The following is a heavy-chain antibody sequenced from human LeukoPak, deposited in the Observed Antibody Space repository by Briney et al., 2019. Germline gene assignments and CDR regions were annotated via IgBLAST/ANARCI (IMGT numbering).Heavy chain of an antibody. CDR2: ITSKAYGGTR. J-gene: IGHJ4*02. Sequence: PGGSLRLSCTASGFTFGDYAMNWVRQAPEKGPEWVGFITSKAYGGTREYAASVKGRLTISRDDSKSIAYLQMNSLKTEGTAVYYCSRMTYCSGGSCSFDDWGQGTLVTVSS. CDR3: SRMTYCSGGSCSFDD. V-gene: IGHV3-49*04. D-gene: IGHD2-15*01. CDR1: GFTFGDYA.